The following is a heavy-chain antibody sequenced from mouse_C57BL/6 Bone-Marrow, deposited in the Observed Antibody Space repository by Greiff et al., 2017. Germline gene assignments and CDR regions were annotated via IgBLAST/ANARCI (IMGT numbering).Heavy chain of an antibody. Sequence: VQLQQPGAELVKPGASVKVSCKASDYTFTSYWLHWVKQRPGPGLEWIGRIHPSASATNSNPKFRGKATLTVDKSSSTAYMLPSSMTAENAAVYYGAIEGRITTVFDYWGQGTTLTVSS. D-gene: IGHD1-1*01. CDR1: DYTFTSYW. CDR2: IHPSASAT. CDR3: AIEGRITTVFDY. J-gene: IGHJ2*01. V-gene: IGHV1-74*01.